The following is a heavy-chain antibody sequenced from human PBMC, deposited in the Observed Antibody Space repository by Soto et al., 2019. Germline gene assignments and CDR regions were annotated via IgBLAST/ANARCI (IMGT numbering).Heavy chain of an antibody. D-gene: IGHD3-10*01. CDR1: GFTFSSYA. CDR2: ISGSGGST. CDR3: AKVATMVRGVMGAFDI. Sequence: GGSLRLSCAASGFTFSSYAMSWVRQAPGKGLEWVSAISGSGGSTYYADSVKGRFTISRDNSKNTLYLQMNSLRAEDTAVYYCAKVATMVRGVMGAFDIWGQGTMVTVSS. J-gene: IGHJ3*02. V-gene: IGHV3-23*01.